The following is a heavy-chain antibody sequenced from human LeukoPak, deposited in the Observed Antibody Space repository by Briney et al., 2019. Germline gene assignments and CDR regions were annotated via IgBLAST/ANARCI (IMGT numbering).Heavy chain of an antibody. D-gene: IGHD5-18*01. CDR3: AKDWIQFNRVFDCFDS. Sequence: GGSLRLSCATSGFPFETNAMSWVRQAPGKGLEWVATIGNTETFYADSVTGRFTISRDNSKNTVNLQVNRLRVEDTAIYYCAKDWIQFNRVFDCFDSWGQGTLVTVSS. J-gene: IGHJ4*02. V-gene: IGHV3-23*01. CDR1: GFPFETNA. CDR2: IGNTET.